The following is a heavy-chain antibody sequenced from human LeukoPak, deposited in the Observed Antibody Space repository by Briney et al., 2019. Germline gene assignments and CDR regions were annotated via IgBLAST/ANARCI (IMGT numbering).Heavy chain of an antibody. CDR2: IYSGGST. Sequence: GGSLRLSCAPSGFTVSSNYMSWVPPAPGKGVEWVSVIYSGGSTYYAHSVKGRFTISIDNSKNTLYLQMNSLRAEDTAVYYCARGWGDYNYYYYMDVWGKGTTVTVSS. V-gene: IGHV3-53*01. D-gene: IGHD2-21*02. CDR1: GFTVSSNY. CDR3: ARGWGDYNYYYYMDV. J-gene: IGHJ6*03.